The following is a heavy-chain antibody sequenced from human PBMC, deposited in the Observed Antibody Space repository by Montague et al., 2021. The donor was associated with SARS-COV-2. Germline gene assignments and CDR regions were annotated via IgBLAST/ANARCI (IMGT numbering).Heavy chain of an antibody. CDR3: ARGPGPRSITLFGVIISGHVFDI. J-gene: IGHJ3*02. V-gene: IGHV4-34*01. CDR2: INHRGST. D-gene: IGHD3-3*01. CDR1: GGSFSGYY. Sequence: SETLSLTCAVYGGSFSGYYWSWFGHPPGKGLQGMGEINHRGSTNYNPPFQSRVIISLDTSKNKFSLRLSSVTAADTAVYYCARGPGPRSITLFGVIISGHVFDIWGQGTMVTVSS.